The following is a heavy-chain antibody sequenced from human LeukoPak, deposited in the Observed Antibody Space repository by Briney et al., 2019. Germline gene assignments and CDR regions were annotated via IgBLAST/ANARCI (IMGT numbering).Heavy chain of an antibody. Sequence: ASVKVSCKVSGYTLTELSMHWVRQAPGKGLEWMGGFDPEDGETIYAQKFQGRVTMTEDTSTDTAYMELSSLRSEDTAVYYCATDGHSSGSLDYWGQGTLVTVSS. CDR3: ATDGHSSGSLDY. D-gene: IGHD3-22*01. J-gene: IGHJ4*02. CDR2: FDPEDGET. CDR1: GYTLTELS. V-gene: IGHV1-24*01.